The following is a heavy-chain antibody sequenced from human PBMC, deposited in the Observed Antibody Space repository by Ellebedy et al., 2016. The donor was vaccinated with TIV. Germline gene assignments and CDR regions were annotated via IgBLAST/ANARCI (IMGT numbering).Heavy chain of an antibody. CDR1: GFTFNNYA. D-gene: IGHD2-15*01. CDR3: AKGSLAHCTSVTCYPFDF. V-gene: IGHV3-23*01. Sequence: GESLKISCAASGFTFNNYAMNWVRQAPEKGLEWVSSFVGGCSDTYHADSVKGRFIMSRDNSKNTVYLQMNSLRFDDTAVYYCAKGSLAHCTSVTCYPFDFWGQGTVVTVSS. CDR2: FVGGCSDT. J-gene: IGHJ4*02.